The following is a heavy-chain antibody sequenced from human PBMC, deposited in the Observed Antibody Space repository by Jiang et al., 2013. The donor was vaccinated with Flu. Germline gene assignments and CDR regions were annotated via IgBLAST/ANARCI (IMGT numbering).Heavy chain of an antibody. V-gene: IGHV2-70*01. CDR3: ARILGGYGDYVGAFDI. CDR2: IDWDDDK. J-gene: IGHJ3*02. CDR1: GFSLSTSGMC. Sequence: PTQTLTLTCTFSGFSLSTSGMCVSWIRQPPGKALEWLALIDWDDDKYYSTSLKTRLTISKDTSKNQVVLTMTNMDPVDTATYYCARILGGYGDYVGAFDIWGQGTMVTVSS. D-gene: IGHD4-17*01.